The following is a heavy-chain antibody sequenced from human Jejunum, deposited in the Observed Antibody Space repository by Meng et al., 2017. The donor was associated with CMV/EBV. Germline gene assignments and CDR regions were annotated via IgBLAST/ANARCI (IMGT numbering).Heavy chain of an antibody. CDR3: SSAPGDY. CDR2: INPKTGGT. J-gene: IGHJ4*02. Sequence: VQLVQSGAEVKKTGSSVKVSWKASGYRFSDYYMKWVRQAPGQGLEWMGWINPKTGGTDYAQKFQGRVTLTRDTSITTVYMELSNLKSDDSAVYYCSSAPGDYWGQGTLVTVSS. V-gene: IGHV1-2*02. D-gene: IGHD1-14*01. CDR1: GYRFSDYY.